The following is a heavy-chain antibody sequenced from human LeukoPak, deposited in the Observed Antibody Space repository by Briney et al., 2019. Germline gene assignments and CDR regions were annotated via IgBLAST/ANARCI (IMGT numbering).Heavy chain of an antibody. CDR3: ATDPCGGAAFDY. V-gene: IGHV1-24*01. Sequence: ASVKVSCKVSGYTLTELSMHWVRQAPGKGLEWMGGFDPEDGETIYAQKFQGRVTMTEDTSTDTAYMELSSLRSEDTAVYYCATDPCGGAAFDYWGQGTLVTVSS. D-gene: IGHD3-16*01. CDR2: FDPEDGET. CDR1: GYTLTELS. J-gene: IGHJ4*02.